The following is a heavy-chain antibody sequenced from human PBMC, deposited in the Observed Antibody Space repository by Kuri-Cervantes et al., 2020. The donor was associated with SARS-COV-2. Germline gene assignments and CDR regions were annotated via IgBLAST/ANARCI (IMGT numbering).Heavy chain of an antibody. V-gene: IGHV4-39*01. CDR3: ARHRYSYGTPDWFDP. J-gene: IGHJ5*02. D-gene: IGHD5-18*01. CDR2: IYYSGST. Sequence: ESLKISCTVSGGSISSSSYYWGWIRQPPGKGLEWIGSIYYSGSTYYNPSLKSRVTISVDTSKNQFSLKLSSVTAADTAVYYCARHRYSYGTPDWFDPWGQGTQVTVSS. CDR1: GGSISSSSYY.